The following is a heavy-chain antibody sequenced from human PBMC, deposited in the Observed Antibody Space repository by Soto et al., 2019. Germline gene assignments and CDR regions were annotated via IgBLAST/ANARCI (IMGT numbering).Heavy chain of an antibody. Sequence: PGGSLRLSCEASGFTFSSYGMHWVRQAPGKGLEWVAYIWYDGSNKHYADSVKGRFTISRDNSKNTLYLQMTSLRAEDTAVYQCARDYTTSGPPAYRSQGTLVTVSS. V-gene: IGHV3-33*01. CDR2: IWYDGSNK. CDR3: ARDYTTSGPPAY. CDR1: GFTFSSYG. D-gene: IGHD3-16*01. J-gene: IGHJ4*02.